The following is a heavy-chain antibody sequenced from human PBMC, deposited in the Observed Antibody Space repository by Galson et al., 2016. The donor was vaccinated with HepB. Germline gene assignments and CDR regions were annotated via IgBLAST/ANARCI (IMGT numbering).Heavy chain of an antibody. Sequence: SLRLSCAASGFTFSSYAINWVRQAPGKGLDWVSTISSGGVNTYYADSVRGRFTISRDNSKNTLFLQMNSLRVEDTAVYFCAKDLGSTSGFYYYTMDVWGQGTTVTVS. CDR1: GFTFSSYA. CDR2: ISSGGVNT. D-gene: IGHD6-13*01. J-gene: IGHJ6*02. CDR3: AKDLGSTSGFYYYTMDV. V-gene: IGHV3-23*01.